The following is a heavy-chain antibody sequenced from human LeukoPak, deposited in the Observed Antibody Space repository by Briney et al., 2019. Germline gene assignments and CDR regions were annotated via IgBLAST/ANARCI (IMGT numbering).Heavy chain of an antibody. J-gene: IGHJ4*02. V-gene: IGHV1-46*01. CDR3: ASSDAIAAAGRYFDY. D-gene: IGHD6-13*01. CDR2: INPSGGST. Sequence: ASVKVSCKASGYTFTSYYMHWVRQAPGQGLEWMGMINPSGGSTSYAQKFQGRVTMTRDTSTSTVYMELSRLRSEDKAVYYCASSDAIAAAGRYFDYWGQGTLVTVSS. CDR1: GYTFTSYY.